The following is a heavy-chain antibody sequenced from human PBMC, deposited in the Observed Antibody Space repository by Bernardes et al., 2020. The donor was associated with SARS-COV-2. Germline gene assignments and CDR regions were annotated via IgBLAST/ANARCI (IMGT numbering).Heavy chain of an antibody. CDR2: IYYSGST. CDR1: GGSISSSSYY. J-gene: IGHJ5*02. CDR3: ARHGNQNVKRWFGP. D-gene: IGHD1-1*01. V-gene: IGHV4-39*01. Sequence: SETLSLTCTVSGGSISSSSYYWGWIRQPPGKGLEWIGSIYYSGSTYYNPSLKSRVTISVDTSKNQFSLKLSSVTAADTAVYYCARHGNQNVKRWFGPWGQGTLVTVSS.